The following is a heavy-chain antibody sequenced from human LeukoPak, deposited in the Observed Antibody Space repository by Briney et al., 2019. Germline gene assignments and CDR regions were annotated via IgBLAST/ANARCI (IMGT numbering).Heavy chain of an antibody. CDR2: ISAYNGNT. CDR3: AAYCSGGSCYAWDDAFDI. CDR1: GYTFTSYG. J-gene: IGHJ3*02. Sequence: VASVKVSCKASGYTFTSYGISWVRQAPGQGLEWMGWISAYNGNTNYAQKLQGRVTMTTDTSTSTAYMELRSLRSDDTAVYYCAAYCSGGSCYAWDDAFDIWGQGTMVTVSS. V-gene: IGHV1-18*01. D-gene: IGHD2-15*01.